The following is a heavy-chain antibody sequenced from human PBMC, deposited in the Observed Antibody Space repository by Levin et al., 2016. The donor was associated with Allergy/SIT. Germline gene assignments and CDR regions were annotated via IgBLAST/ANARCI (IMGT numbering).Heavy chain of an antibody. J-gene: IGHJ4*02. CDR2: ISGYNGYT. V-gene: IGHV1-18*01. CDR3: ARNRRPRRAEWRFDY. Sequence: WVRQAPGQGLEWMGWISGYNGYTNYAQKFQGRVTMTTDTSTSTVYMELRSLRSDDTAVYYCARNRRPRRAEWRFDYWGQGTLVTVSS. D-gene: IGHD3-3*01.